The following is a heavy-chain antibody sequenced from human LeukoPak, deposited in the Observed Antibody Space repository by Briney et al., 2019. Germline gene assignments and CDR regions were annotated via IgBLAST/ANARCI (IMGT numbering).Heavy chain of an antibody. J-gene: IGHJ6*03. CDR2: IRYDGSNK. V-gene: IGHV3-30*02. CDR3: AKAVGRSGSYYYYMDV. D-gene: IGHD2-15*01. CDR1: GFTFSSYG. Sequence: PGGSLRLSCAASGFTFSSYGMHWVRQAPGKGLEWVAFIRYDGSNKYYADYVKGRFTISRDNSKNTLYLQMNSLRAEDTAVYYCAKAVGRSGSYYYYMDVWGKGTTVTISS.